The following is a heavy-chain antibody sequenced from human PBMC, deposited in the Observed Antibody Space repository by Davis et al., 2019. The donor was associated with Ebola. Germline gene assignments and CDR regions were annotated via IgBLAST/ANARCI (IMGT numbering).Heavy chain of an antibody. CDR3: ARDVTPILELLYFDY. Sequence: ASVQVSCKASRYTFISYGISWVRPAPAQGLEWMGWISAYNGNTNYAQKLQGRVTMTTDTSTSTAYMELRSLRSDDTAVYYCARDVTPILELLYFDYWGQGTLVTVSS. J-gene: IGHJ4*02. D-gene: IGHD3-3*01. CDR1: RYTFISYG. CDR2: ISAYNGNT. V-gene: IGHV1-18*01.